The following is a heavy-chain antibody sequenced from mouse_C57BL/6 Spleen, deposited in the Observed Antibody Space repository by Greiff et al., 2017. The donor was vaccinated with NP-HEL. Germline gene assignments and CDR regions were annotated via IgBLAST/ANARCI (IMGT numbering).Heavy chain of an antibody. CDR3: ARDRRSTD. CDR2: ISDGGSYT. J-gene: IGHJ3*01. CDR1: GFAFSSYA. V-gene: IGHV5-4*01. Sequence: EVQLVESGGGLVKPGGSLKLSCAASGFAFSSYAMSWVRQTPEKRLEWVATISDGGSYTYYPDNVKGRFTISRDNAKNNLYLQMSHLKSEDTAMYYCARDRRSTDWGQRTLVTVSA. D-gene: IGHD5-1*01.